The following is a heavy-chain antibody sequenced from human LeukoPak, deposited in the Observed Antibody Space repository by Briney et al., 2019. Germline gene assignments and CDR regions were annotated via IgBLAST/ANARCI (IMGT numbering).Heavy chain of an antibody. CDR3: ARDNSVGETAWWFDP. V-gene: IGHV1-46*01. CDR2: INPSGSSA. J-gene: IGHJ5*02. Sequence: ASVKVSCKASGYTFTSYYMHWVRQAPGQGLEWMGFINPSGSSAAYAQKSQGRLTMTRDMFTSTDYMELTSLTSDDTAVYYCARDNSVGETAWWFDPWGQGTLVTVSS. D-gene: IGHD1-26*01. CDR1: GYTFTSYY.